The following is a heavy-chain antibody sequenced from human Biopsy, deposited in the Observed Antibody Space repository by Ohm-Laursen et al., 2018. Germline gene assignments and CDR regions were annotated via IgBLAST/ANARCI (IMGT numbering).Heavy chain of an antibody. J-gene: IGHJ6*02. CDR1: GYTFSMYA. CDR2: SSAYNGNT. V-gene: IGHV1-18*01. D-gene: IGHD3-10*01. CDR3: ARDRGYYYYYGMDV. Sequence: ASVKVSCKASGYTFSMYAIIWVRQAPGQGLEWMGWSSAYNGNTNYAQKVQGRVTMTTDTSTSTAYMELRSLRSDDTAVYYCARDRGYYYYYGMDVWGQGTTVTVSS.